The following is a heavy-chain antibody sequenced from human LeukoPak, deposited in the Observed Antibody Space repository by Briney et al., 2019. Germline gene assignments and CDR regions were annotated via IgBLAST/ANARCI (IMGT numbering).Heavy chain of an antibody. V-gene: IGHV4-31*03. Sequence: PSETLSLTCTVSGDSISSGGYYWTWIRQLPGKGLEWIGYISDSGSTYYNPSLKSRITTSIDTSKNQFSLRLSSVTAADTAVYYCARDCSSTSCSLIWGQGTLVTVSS. CDR1: GDSISSGGYY. D-gene: IGHD2-2*01. J-gene: IGHJ4*02. CDR3: ARDCSSTSCSLI. CDR2: ISDSGST.